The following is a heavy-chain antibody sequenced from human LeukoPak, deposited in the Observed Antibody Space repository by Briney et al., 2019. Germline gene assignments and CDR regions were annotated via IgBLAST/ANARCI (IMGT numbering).Heavy chain of an antibody. J-gene: IGHJ4*02. CDR2: VTGSSGST. D-gene: IGHD3-9*01. V-gene: IGHV3-64D*08. CDR1: GFTFSSYA. Sequence: GGSLRLSCAASGFTFSSYAMTWVRQAPGKGQELVSAVTGSSGSTHYADSVQGRFTISRDNSKNTLYLQKSSLRAEDTAVYYCVKDGNDIWSLLDYWGQGSMVTVSS. CDR3: VKDGNDIWSLLDY.